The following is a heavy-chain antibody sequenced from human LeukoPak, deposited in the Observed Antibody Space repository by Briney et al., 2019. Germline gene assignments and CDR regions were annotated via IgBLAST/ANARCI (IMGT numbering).Heavy chain of an antibody. Sequence: PSETLSLTCTVSGGSISSYYWSWIRQPPGKGLEWIGYIYYSGSTNYNPSLKSRVTISVDTSKNQFSLKLSSVTAADTAVYYCARGNGWELPPSNFDYWGQGTLVTVSS. CDR1: GGSISSYY. D-gene: IGHD1-26*01. CDR2: IYYSGST. CDR3: ARGNGWELPPSNFDY. V-gene: IGHV4-59*01. J-gene: IGHJ4*02.